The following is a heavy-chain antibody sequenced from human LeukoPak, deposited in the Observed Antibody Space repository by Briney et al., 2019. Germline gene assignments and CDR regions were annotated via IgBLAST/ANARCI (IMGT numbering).Heavy chain of an antibody. D-gene: IGHD1-1*01. J-gene: IGHJ4*02. CDR3: ARVAKERVGGVYYFDY. Sequence: GGSLRLSCAASGYTFSDYDMHWVRHATGKGLEWVSAIGTAGDTYYTGSVKGRFTISRENAKNSLYLQMNSLRAGDTAVYYCARVAKERVGGVYYFDYWGQGTLVTVSS. CDR2: IGTAGDT. V-gene: IGHV3-13*01. CDR1: GYTFSDYD.